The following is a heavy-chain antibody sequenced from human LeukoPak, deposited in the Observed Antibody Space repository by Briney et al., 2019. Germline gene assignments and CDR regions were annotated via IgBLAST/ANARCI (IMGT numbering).Heavy chain of an antibody. J-gene: IGHJ2*01. CDR3: ASTTYYYDSSGYGWYFDL. V-gene: IGHV3-11*04. CDR1: GFTVSSNY. D-gene: IGHD3-22*01. CDR2: IRNSGTTI. Sequence: KPGGSLRLSCAASGFTVSSNYMSWVRQAPGKGLEWISYIRNSGTTIYYTDSVKGRFTISRDDAKNSLYLQMNSLRAEDTAVYYCASTTYYYDSSGYGWYFDLWGRGTLVTVSS.